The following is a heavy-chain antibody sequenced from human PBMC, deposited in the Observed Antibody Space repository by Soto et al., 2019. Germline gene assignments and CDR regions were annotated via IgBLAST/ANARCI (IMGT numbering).Heavy chain of an antibody. CDR1: GCSISSGDYY. J-gene: IGHJ1*01. Sequence: QVQLQESGPGLVKPSQTLSLTCTVSGCSISSGDYYWSWIRQPPGKGLEWIGYIHYSGSNYYNPSLQSRVTLSVDTSKNQFSLKPSSVTAADTAVYYCARRPQDCSGGRCYLYFHHWGQGTLVTVSS. D-gene: IGHD2-15*01. CDR3: ARRPQDCSGGRCYLYFHH. V-gene: IGHV4-30-4*01. CDR2: IHYSGSN.